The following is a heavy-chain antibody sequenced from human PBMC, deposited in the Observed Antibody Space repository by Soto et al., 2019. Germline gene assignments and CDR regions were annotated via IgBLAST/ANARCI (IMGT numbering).Heavy chain of an antibody. J-gene: IGHJ5*02. CDR1: GYTFTGYY. Sequence: ASVKVSCKASGYTFTGYYMHWVRQAPGQGLEWMGWINPNSGGTNYAQKFQGRVTMTRDTSISTAYMELSRLRSDDTAVYYCARVPGIAAAGKNWFDPWGQGTLVTVSS. CDR3: ARVPGIAAAGKNWFDP. CDR2: INPNSGGT. V-gene: IGHV1-2*02. D-gene: IGHD6-13*01.